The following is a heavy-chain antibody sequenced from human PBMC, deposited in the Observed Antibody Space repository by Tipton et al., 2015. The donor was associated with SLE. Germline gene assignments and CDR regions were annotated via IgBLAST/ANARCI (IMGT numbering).Heavy chain of an antibody. CDR3: ARKVPYFDL. CDR2: IYYSGST. CDR1: GGSISSCGYY. J-gene: IGHJ2*01. V-gene: IGHV4-31*03. Sequence: LRLSCTVSGGSISSCGYYWSWVRQHPGKGLEWIGYIYYSGSTYYNPSLKSRVTISVDTSKNQFSLKLSSVTAADTAVYYCARKVPYFDLWGRGTLVTVSS.